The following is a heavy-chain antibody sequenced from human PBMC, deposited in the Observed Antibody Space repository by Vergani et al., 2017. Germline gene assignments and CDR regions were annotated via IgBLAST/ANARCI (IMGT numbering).Heavy chain of an antibody. D-gene: IGHD2-21*01. J-gene: IGHJ4*02. CDR2: VFYGGRT. CDR1: GYSISTSSYD. V-gene: IGHV4-39*01. CDR3: ARHISVVRPSSMTAFDY. Sequence: QMQLQESGPGLVKPSETLSLSCTVSGYSISTSSYDWGWIRQPPGKTLEWIGTVFYGGRTSYNPSLKSRVTLSLDTSKKQISLHLTSVTAADTAVYYCARHISVVRPSSMTAFDYWGQGTLVTVSS.